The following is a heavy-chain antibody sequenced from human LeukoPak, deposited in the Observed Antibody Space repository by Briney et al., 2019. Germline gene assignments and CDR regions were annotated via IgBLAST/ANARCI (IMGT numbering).Heavy chain of an antibody. V-gene: IGHV1-69*13. Sequence: ASVKVSCKASGGTFSSHAISWVRQAPGQGLEWMGGIIPIFGTANSVQKFQGRVTITADESTSTAYMELSSLRSEDTAIYYCATEWADAFDIWGQGTMVTVSS. CDR3: ATEWADAFDI. D-gene: IGHD1-26*01. CDR1: GGTFSSHA. J-gene: IGHJ3*02. CDR2: IIPIFGTA.